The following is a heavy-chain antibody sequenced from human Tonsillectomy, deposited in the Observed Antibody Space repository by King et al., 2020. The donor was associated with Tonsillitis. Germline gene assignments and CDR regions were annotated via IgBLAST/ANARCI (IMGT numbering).Heavy chain of an antibody. Sequence: VQLVESGGGLVKPGGSLRLSCAASGFTFRNSWFNWVLQAPGKGLEWVARIKSKTDGGTKDYAAPVKGRFTISRYDSKNMLYLQMNRLKTEDTAVYYCTTGGGLGIWGQGTMVTVSS. CDR1: GFTFRNSW. V-gene: IGHV3-15*07. J-gene: IGHJ3*02. CDR2: IKSKTDGGTK. CDR3: TTGGGLGI. D-gene: IGHD3-3*01.